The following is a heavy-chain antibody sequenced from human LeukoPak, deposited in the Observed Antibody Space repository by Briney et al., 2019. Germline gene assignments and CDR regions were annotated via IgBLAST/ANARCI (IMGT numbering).Heavy chain of an antibody. J-gene: IGHJ6*04. V-gene: IGHV3-21*01. Sequence: GGSLRLSCAASEFTFSSYAMNWVRQAPGKGLEWISCINSASSDIYYADSVWGRFTISRDNAKNSLYLQMNSLRAEDTAVYYCAELGITMIGGVWGKGTTVTISS. CDR3: AELGITMIGGV. D-gene: IGHD3-10*02. CDR1: EFTFSSYA. CDR2: INSASSDI.